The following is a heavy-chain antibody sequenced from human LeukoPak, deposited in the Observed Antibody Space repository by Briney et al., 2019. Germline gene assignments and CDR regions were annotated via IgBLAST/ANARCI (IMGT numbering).Heavy chain of an antibody. CDR1: GYTFTGYY. Sequence: GASAKVSCKASGYTFTGYYIHWVRQAPGHGLEWMGWINPNSGGTNYAQKFQGRVTMTRDTSISTAYMELSRLRSDDTAVYYCARGTYCGGDCIGNWGQGTLVIVSS. D-gene: IGHD2-21*02. CDR2: INPNSGGT. V-gene: IGHV1-2*02. CDR3: ARGTYCGGDCIGN. J-gene: IGHJ4*02.